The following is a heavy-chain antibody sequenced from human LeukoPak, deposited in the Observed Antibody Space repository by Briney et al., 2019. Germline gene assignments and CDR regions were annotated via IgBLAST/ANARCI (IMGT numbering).Heavy chain of an antibody. CDR3: ASSWDLSGLDY. Sequence: SSETLSLTCTVSGGSISSYYWSWIRQPPGKGLEWIGYIYYSGSTNYNPSLKSRVTISVDTSKNQFSLKLSSVTAADTAAYYCASSWDLSGLDYWGQGTLVTVSS. V-gene: IGHV4-59*01. CDR1: GGSISSYY. J-gene: IGHJ4*02. D-gene: IGHD3-10*01. CDR2: IYYSGST.